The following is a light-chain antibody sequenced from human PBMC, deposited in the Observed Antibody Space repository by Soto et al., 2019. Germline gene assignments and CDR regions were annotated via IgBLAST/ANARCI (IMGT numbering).Light chain of an antibody. J-gene: IGKJ2*01. CDR2: DAS. V-gene: IGKV1-13*02. CDR3: QQFNSYPQDT. Sequence: AIQLTQSPSSLSASVGDRVTITCRASQGISSALAWYQQKPGKAPKLLIYDASSLESGVPSRFSGSGSGTDFTLTISSLQPEDFVTYYCQQFNSYPQDTFGQGTKLEIK. CDR1: QGISSA.